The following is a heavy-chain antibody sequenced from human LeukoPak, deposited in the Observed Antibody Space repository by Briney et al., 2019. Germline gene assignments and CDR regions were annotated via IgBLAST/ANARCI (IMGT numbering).Heavy chain of an antibody. V-gene: IGHV1-46*01. D-gene: IGHD2-15*01. CDR2: IHPTVGDT. CDR3: MRGRRYCSGGSCYILSYYFDY. J-gene: IGHJ4*02. CDR1: GYTFTSYY. Sequence: GASVKVSCKASGYTFTSYYLHWVRQPPGQGLEWMGIIHPTVGDTTYAQKFQGRVTMTRDMATGSVSLELTSLSTEATSWYYCMRGRRYCSGGSCYILSYYFDYWGQGTLVTVSS.